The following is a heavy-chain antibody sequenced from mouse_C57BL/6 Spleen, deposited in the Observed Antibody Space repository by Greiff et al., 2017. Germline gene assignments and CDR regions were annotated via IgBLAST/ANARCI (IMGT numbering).Heavy chain of an antibody. J-gene: IGHJ3*01. V-gene: IGHV1-66*01. CDR1: GYSFTSYY. D-gene: IGHD2-5*01. CDR3: AREKYSNSLWFAY. Sequence: VQLQQSGPELVKPGASVKISCKASGYSFTSYYIHWVKQRPGQGLEWIGWIYPGSGNTKYNEKFKGKATLTADTSSSTAYMQLSSLTSEDSAVYYCAREKYSNSLWFAYWGQGTLVTVSA. CDR2: IYPGSGNT.